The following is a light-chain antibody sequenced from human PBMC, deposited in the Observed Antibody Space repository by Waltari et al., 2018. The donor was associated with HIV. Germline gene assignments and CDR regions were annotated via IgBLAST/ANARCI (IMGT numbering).Light chain of an antibody. CDR1: RTVFYSSDNRNY. Sequence: DIVMTQSPDSLAVSLGETATINCTSSRTVFYSSDNRNYLAWYLQRPGQSPKVVIFWASTRAFGVPDRFSGSGSGTDFSLTLSSLQADDVGIYYCQQYYSVPPTFGGGTKVEI. J-gene: IGKJ4*01. CDR2: WAS. CDR3: QQYYSVPPT. V-gene: IGKV4-1*01.